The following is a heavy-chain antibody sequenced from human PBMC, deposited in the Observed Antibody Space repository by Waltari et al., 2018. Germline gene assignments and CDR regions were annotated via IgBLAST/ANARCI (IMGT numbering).Heavy chain of an antibody. CDR3: AHRLRYYDCWSPYHPCDY. J-gene: IGHJ4*01. Sequence: QITLKESGPSLVQPTLTLTLTCTFSGFSLSASGVGVGWIRQPPGKALEWLALIYWNDDEFYSPSLRSRLTITKDTSKNQVDLTMTTMDPVDTATYYWAHRLRYYDCWSPYHPCDYWGQGTLVTVSS. CDR2: IYWNDDE. D-gene: IGHD3-3*01. V-gene: IGHV2-5*01. CDR1: GFSLSASGVG.